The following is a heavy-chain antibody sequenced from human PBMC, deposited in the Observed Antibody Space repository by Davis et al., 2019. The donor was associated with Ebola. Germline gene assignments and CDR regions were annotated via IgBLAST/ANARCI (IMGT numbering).Heavy chain of an antibody. Sequence: PGGSLRLSCAASGFTFSTYGMHWVRQAPGKGLEWVALIWFDGSKKDYTDSVKGRFTISRDNSKNTLYLQMSSLRAEDTAVYYCARDLSKGRFFDYWGQGTLVTVSS. CDR1: GFTFSTYG. CDR3: ARDLSKGRFFDY. CDR2: IWFDGSKK. V-gene: IGHV3-33*01. D-gene: IGHD3-10*01. J-gene: IGHJ4*02.